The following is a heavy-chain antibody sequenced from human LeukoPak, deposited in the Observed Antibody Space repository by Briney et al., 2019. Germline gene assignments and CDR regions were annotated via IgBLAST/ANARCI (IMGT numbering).Heavy chain of an antibody. D-gene: IGHD4-23*01. Sequence: PGGSLRLSCAASGFTFSSYIMSWVRQAPGKGLEWVSSISSSNNYIYYADSVKGRFTISRDNAKNSLYLQMNSLRAEDTAVYYCARAHNFYGGNSKGAFDIWGQGTLVTVSS. CDR1: GFTFSSYI. CDR3: ARAHNFYGGNSKGAFDI. V-gene: IGHV3-21*01. J-gene: IGHJ3*02. CDR2: ISSSNNYI.